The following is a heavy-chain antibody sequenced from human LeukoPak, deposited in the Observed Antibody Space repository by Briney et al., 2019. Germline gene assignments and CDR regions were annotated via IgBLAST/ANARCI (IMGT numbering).Heavy chain of an antibody. CDR1: GYTLTELS. J-gene: IGHJ4*02. CDR3: ATSLTTVTTPDY. CDR2: FDPEDGET. D-gene: IGHD4-17*01. Sequence: GASVKVSCKVSGYTLTELSMHWVRQAPGKGLEWMGGFDPEDGETIYAQKFQGRVTMTEDTSTDTAYMELSGLRSEDTAVYYCATSLTTVTTPDYWGQGTLVTVSS. V-gene: IGHV1-24*01.